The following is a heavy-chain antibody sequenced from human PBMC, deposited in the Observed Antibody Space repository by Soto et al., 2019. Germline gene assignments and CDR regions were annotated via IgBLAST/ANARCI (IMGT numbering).Heavy chain of an antibody. Sequence: SETLSLTCTVSGGSISSYYWSWIRQPPGKGLEGIGYIYYSGSTNYNPSLKSRVTISVDTSKNQFSLKLSSVTAADTAVYYCANYLTGTHYFDYWGQGTLVTVSS. J-gene: IGHJ4*02. CDR3: ANYLTGTHYFDY. CDR2: IYYSGST. CDR1: GGSISSYY. V-gene: IGHV4-59*01. D-gene: IGHD1-7*01.